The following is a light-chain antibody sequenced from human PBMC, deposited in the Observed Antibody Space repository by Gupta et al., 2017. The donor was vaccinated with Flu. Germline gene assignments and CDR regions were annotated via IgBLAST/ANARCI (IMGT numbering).Light chain of an antibody. J-gene: IGLJ2*01. CDR2: DVT. V-gene: IGLV2-23*02. CDR3: CSVVAHNTPV. Sequence: DQQHTDKVPKLILYDVTKRPAGVAIRFSGSKSGNTASLRISGLQAEDEADYYCCSVVAHNTPVFGGGTKLTVL.